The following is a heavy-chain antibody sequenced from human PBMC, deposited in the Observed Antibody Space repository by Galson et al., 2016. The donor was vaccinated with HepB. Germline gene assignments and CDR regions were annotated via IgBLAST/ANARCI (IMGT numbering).Heavy chain of an antibody. D-gene: IGHD3-9*01. CDR1: GGSFTDYY. V-gene: IGHV4-34*01. CDR3: ASLDYDILTGYSKRAFDY. Sequence: SETLSLTCAVYGGSFTDYYWSWIRQPPGRGLEWIGEINESGSTNYNPSLKSRVTISVDTSRNHFSLNLGSVTAADTAVYYCASLDYDILTGYSKRAFDYWGQGTLVTVSS. J-gene: IGHJ4*02. CDR2: INESGST.